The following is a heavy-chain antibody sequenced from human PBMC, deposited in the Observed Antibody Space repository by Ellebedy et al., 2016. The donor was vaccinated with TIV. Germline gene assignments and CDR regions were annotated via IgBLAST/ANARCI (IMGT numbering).Heavy chain of an antibody. V-gene: IGHV1-18*01. CDR2: ISAYNGNT. CDR1: GYTFSSYG. Sequence: ASVKVSCKASGYTFSSYGFSWVRQAPGQGLEWMGWISAYNGNTTYVQKFQGRVTLTTDTSTSTAYMELRSLRSDDTAVYYCARDEGLDAFDIWGQGTMVTVSS. J-gene: IGHJ3*02. CDR3: ARDEGLDAFDI.